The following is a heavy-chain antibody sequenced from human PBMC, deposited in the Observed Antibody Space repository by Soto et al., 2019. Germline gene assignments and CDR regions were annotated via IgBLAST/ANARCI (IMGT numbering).Heavy chain of an antibody. J-gene: IGHJ3*02. CDR2: IRSKANSYAT. Sequence: EVQLVESGGGLVQPGGSLKLSCAASGFTFSGSAMHWVRQASGKGLEWVVRIRSKANSYATAYAASVKGRFTISRDDSKNTAYLQMNSLKTEDTAVYYCTGTIAVAGRDAFDIWGQGTMVTVSS. V-gene: IGHV3-73*01. CDR3: TGTIAVAGRDAFDI. CDR1: GFTFSGSA. D-gene: IGHD6-19*01.